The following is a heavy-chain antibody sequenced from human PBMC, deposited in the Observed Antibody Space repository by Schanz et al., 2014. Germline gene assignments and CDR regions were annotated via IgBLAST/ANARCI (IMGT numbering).Heavy chain of an antibody. CDR3: AKDASMVQGVICETYFDA. Sequence: EVQLVESGGGLVKPGGSLRLSCTASRIIFGTYSMNWIRQTPKGLEWVSSINSRSNFIYYADSVKCRFTISRDNAKNSLCLEFISLTAEDSDVYYCAKDASMVQGVICETYFDAWGQGTLXTVSS. V-gene: IGHV3-21*04. J-gene: IGHJ5*02. CDR2: INSRSNFI. CDR1: RIIFGTYS. D-gene: IGHD3-10*01.